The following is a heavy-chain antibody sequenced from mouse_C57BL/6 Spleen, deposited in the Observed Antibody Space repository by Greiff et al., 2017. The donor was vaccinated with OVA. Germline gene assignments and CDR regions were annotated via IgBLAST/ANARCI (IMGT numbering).Heavy chain of an antibody. CDR2: IYPGDGDT. Sequence: QVQLQQSGPELVKPGASVKISCKASGYAFSSSWMNWVKQRPGKGLEWIGRIYPGDGDTNYNGKFKGKATLTVDKSSSTAYMQLSSLTSEDSTVYFCARENGYAMDYWGQGTSVTVSS. CDR3: ARENGYAMDY. J-gene: IGHJ4*01. D-gene: IGHD1-1*02. CDR1: GYAFSSSW. V-gene: IGHV1-82*01.